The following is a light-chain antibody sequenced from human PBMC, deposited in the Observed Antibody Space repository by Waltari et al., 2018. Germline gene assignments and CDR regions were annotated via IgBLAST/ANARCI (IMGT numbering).Light chain of an antibody. J-gene: IGKJ3*01. V-gene: IGKV3-15*01. CDR3: QQYNNWPPVFT. CDR1: QSVRSN. Sequence: EIVMTQSPATLSVSPGERATLSCRASQSVRSNLPWYQQKPGQAPRLLIYGASTRATGIPARFSGSGSGTDFTLTISSLQSEDFAVYYCQQYNNWPPVFTFGPGTKVDIK. CDR2: GAS.